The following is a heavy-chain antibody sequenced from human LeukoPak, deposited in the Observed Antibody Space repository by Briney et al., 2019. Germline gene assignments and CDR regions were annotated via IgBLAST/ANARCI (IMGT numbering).Heavy chain of an antibody. D-gene: IGHD6-13*01. J-gene: IGHJ4*02. CDR2: IRSKPYGETT. Sequence: PGGSLRLSCTGSGFTFGDYAMSWFRQAPGKGLEWVGFIRSKPYGETTEYAASVKGRFTISRDDSKSIAYLQMNSLKTEDTAVYYCTTDIFSAAADIFDYWGQGTLVTVSS. CDR3: TTDIFSAAADIFDY. CDR1: GFTFGDYA. V-gene: IGHV3-49*03.